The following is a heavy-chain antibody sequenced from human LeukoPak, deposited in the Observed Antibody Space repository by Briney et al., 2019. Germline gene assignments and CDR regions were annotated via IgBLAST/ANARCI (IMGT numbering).Heavy chain of an antibody. CDR1: GFTFSNYW. D-gene: IGHD3/OR15-3a*01. CDR2: ISSDGSSA. Sequence: GGSLRLSCAVSGFTFSNYWMHWVRQAPGKGLVWVSCISSDGSSANYADSVKGRFSISRDNAKNTLYLHMNSLRAEDTAPYYCARPMISVMSLGADFWGQGSLVTVSS. J-gene: IGHJ4*02. CDR3: ARPMISVMSLGADF. V-gene: IGHV3-74*01.